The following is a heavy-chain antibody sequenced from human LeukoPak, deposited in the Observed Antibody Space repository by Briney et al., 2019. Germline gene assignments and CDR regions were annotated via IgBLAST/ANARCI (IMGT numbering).Heavy chain of an antibody. Sequence: SVKVSCKASGGTFSSYAISWVRQAPGQGLEWMGRIIPILGMANYAQKFQGRVTITADKSTSTAYMELSSLRSEDTAVYYCARGSEEMATTDFDYWGQGTLVTVSS. V-gene: IGHV1-69*04. CDR2: IIPILGMA. CDR3: ARGSEEMATTDFDY. CDR1: GGTFSSYA. D-gene: IGHD5-24*01. J-gene: IGHJ4*02.